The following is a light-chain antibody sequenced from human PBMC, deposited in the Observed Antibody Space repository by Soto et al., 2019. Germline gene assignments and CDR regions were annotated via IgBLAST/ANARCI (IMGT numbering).Light chain of an antibody. CDR3: QHYGSLVLT. Sequence: EIVLTQSPGTLSLSPGERATLSCRASQSVSSSYLAWYQQKPGQAPRLLIYGASSRATGIPDRFSGSGSGTDVTVNISRLEPEDFAVYYCQHYGSLVLTFGGGTKVEIK. CDR2: GAS. CDR1: QSVSSSY. J-gene: IGKJ4*01. V-gene: IGKV3-20*01.